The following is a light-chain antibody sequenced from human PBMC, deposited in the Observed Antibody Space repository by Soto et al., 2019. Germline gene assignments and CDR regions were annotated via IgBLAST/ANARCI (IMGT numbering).Light chain of an antibody. J-gene: IGLJ2*01. V-gene: IGLV2-11*01. CDR3: CSYANTNNWL. Sequence: QSALTQPRSVSGSPGQSVTISCTGTSSDIVIYNYVSWYQHHPGKAPKLIISDVSKRPSGVSDRFSGSKSGNTASLTISGLRAEDEADYYCCSYANTNNWLFGGGTKVTVL. CDR2: DVS. CDR1: SSDIVIYNY.